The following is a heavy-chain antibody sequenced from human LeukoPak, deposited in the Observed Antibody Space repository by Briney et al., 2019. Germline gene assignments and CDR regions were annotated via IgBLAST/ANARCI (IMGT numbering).Heavy chain of an antibody. J-gene: IGHJ4*02. CDR2: ISSSSSYI. CDR3: ARGSKTYYYDSSGYYLFDY. V-gene: IGHV3-21*01. Sequence: PGGSLRLSCAASGFIFSDYYMNWVRQAPGKGLEWVSSISSSSSYIYYADSVKGRFTISRDNAKNSLYLQMNSLRAEDTAVYYCARGSKTYYYDSSGYYLFDYWGQGTLVTVSS. CDR1: GFIFSDYY. D-gene: IGHD3-22*01.